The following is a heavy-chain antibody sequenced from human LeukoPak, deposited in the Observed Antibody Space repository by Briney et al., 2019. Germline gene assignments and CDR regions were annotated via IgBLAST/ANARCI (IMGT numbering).Heavy chain of an antibody. D-gene: IGHD6-19*01. V-gene: IGHV3-7*04. CDR1: GLTVSSNY. CDR2: MKGDGSDK. J-gene: IGHJ4*02. CDR3: ARDEGSGWYVY. Sequence: TGGSLRLSCAASGLTVSSNYMSWVRQAPGKGLEWVANMKGDGSDKNYVDSVKGRFTIYGDNAKNSMYLQMNRLRDDDSAVYYCARDEGSGWYVYWGQGILVIVSS.